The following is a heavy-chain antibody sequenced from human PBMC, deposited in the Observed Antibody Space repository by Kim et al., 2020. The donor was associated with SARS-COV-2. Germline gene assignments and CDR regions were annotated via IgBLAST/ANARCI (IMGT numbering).Heavy chain of an antibody. Sequence: SETLSLTCAVSGDSIRSNWWNWVRHPPGKDLEWIGEIYHSGSANYNPSLKSRVTMSLDKSKNQFSLKLSSVTAADTAVYYCAREGSSNYYFAYCGPGTLV. J-gene: IGHJ4*02. V-gene: IGHV4-4*02. CDR1: GDSIRSNW. CDR2: IYHSGSA. D-gene: IGHD4-4*01. CDR3: AREGSSNYYFAY.